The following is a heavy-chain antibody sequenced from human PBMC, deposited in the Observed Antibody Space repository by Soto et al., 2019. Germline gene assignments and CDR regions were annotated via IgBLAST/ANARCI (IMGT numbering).Heavy chain of an antibody. CDR2: ISAYNGNT. CDR3: ARDAPDYVWGSYRYADDY. J-gene: IGHJ4*02. Sequence: ASVKVSCKASGYTFTSYGISWVRQAPGQGLEWMGWISAYNGNTNYAQKLQGRVTMTTDTSTSTAYMELRSLRSDDTAVYYCARDAPDYVWGSYRYADDYWGQGTLVTVS. D-gene: IGHD3-16*02. V-gene: IGHV1-18*04. CDR1: GYTFTSYG.